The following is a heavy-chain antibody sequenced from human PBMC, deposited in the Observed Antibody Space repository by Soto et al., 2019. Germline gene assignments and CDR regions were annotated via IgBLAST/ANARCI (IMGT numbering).Heavy chain of an antibody. D-gene: IGHD3-9*01. CDR1: GYTFTSYA. Sequence: GASVKVSCKASGYTFTSYAMHWVRQAPGQRLEWMGWINAGNGNTKYSQKFQGRVTITRDTSASTAYMELSSLRSEDTAVYYCARGNRQGGYDILTGYWAPLYYWGQGTLVTVSS. CDR3: ARGNRQGGYDILTGYWAPLYY. V-gene: IGHV1-3*01. CDR2: INAGNGNT. J-gene: IGHJ4*02.